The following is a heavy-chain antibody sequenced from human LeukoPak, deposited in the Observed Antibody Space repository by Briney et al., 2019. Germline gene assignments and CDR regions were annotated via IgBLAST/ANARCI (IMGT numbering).Heavy chain of an antibody. J-gene: IGHJ5*02. Sequence: PSETLSLTCTVSGGSISSSSYYWGWIRQPPGKGLEWIGSIYYSGSTYYNPSLKSRITISVDTSKNQFSLKLNSVTAADTAVYYCARNLNWLANWFDPWGQGTLVTVSS. CDR3: ARNLNWLANWFDP. CDR1: GGSISSSSYY. D-gene: IGHD3-9*01. CDR2: IYYSGST. V-gene: IGHV4-39*07.